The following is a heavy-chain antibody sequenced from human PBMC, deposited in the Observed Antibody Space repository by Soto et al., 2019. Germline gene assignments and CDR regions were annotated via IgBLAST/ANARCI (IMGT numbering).Heavy chain of an antibody. CDR1: GFTFSSYG. D-gene: IGHD6-6*01. Sequence: HPVGSLRLCCAASGFTFSSYGMHWVRQAPGKGLEWVAVISYDGSNKYYADSVKGRFTISRDNSKNTLYLQMNSLRAEDTAVYYCAKPIRIAARPGRFGNYYYGMDVWGQGTTVTVSS. V-gene: IGHV3-30*18. J-gene: IGHJ6*02. CDR3: AKPIRIAARPGRFGNYYYGMDV. CDR2: ISYDGSNK.